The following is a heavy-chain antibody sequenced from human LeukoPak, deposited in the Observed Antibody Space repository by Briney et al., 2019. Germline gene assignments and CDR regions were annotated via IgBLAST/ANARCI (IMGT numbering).Heavy chain of an antibody. CDR3: ARDPIAAAGTVDY. CDR2: IYYSGST. J-gene: IGHJ4*02. Sequence: PSETLSLTCTVSGGSISSSSYYWGWIRQPPGKGLEWIGSIYYSGSTYYNPSLKSRVTISVDTSKSQFSLKLSSVTAADTAVYYCARDPIAAAGTVDYWGQGTLVTVSS. D-gene: IGHD6-13*01. CDR1: GGSISSSSYY. V-gene: IGHV4-39*07.